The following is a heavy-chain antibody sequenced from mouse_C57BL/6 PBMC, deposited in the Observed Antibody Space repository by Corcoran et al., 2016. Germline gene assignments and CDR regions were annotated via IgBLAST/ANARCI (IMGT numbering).Heavy chain of an antibody. Sequence: EVQLQQSGPELVKPGASVKISCKASGYTFTDYYMNWVKQSHGKSLEWIGDINPNNGGTSYNQKFKGKATLTVDKSSSTAYMELRSLTSEDSAVYYCARERFYGYPWFAYWGQGTLVTVSA. CDR2: INPNNGGT. D-gene: IGHD2-2*01. V-gene: IGHV1-26*01. J-gene: IGHJ3*01. CDR1: GYTFTDYY. CDR3: ARERFYGYPWFAY.